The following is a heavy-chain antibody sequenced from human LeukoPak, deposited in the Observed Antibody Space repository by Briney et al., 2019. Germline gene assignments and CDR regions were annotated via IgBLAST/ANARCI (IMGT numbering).Heavy chain of an antibody. CDR3: ARVNYYDSSGRGAFDI. J-gene: IGHJ3*02. V-gene: IGHV4-4*07. CDR2: IYTSGST. CDR1: GGSISSYY. Sequence: SATLSLTCTVSGGSISSYYWSWIRQPAGKGLEWIGRIYTSGSTNYNPSLKSRVTMSVDTSKNQFSLKLSSVTAADTAVYYCARVNYYDSSGRGAFDIWGQGTMVTVSS. D-gene: IGHD3-22*01.